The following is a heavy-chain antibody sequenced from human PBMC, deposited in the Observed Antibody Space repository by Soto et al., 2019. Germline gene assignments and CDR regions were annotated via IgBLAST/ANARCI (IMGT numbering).Heavy chain of an antibody. CDR3: AREGSGYNF. V-gene: IGHV1-69*01. Sequence: QVQLVQSGAELKKPGSSVKVSCKASGGTFSSFGISWVRQAPGQGLEWMGGIIPVFGGPNYAQRFRGRLTITADESTNTGYMELIDLRSEDTAVYYCAREGSGYNFWGQGTQVTVSS. CDR2: IIPVFGGP. J-gene: IGHJ1*01. D-gene: IGHD5-12*01. CDR1: GGTFSSFG.